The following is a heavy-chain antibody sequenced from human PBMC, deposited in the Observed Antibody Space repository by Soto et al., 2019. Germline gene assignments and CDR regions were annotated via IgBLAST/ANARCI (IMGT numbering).Heavy chain of an antibody. J-gene: IGHJ4*02. CDR1: GYAFSFG. V-gene: IGHV1-18*01. CDR2: ISASDGST. CDR3: ATYYFGSGSYYRFDN. Sequence: ASVKVSCKASGYAFSFGFSWVRQAPGQGLEWMGWISASDGSTNSAQKFRGRISVTTDTSTNTAYLDLLSLTSDDTAVYFCATYYFGSGSYYRFDNWGQGTLVTVSS. D-gene: IGHD3-10*01.